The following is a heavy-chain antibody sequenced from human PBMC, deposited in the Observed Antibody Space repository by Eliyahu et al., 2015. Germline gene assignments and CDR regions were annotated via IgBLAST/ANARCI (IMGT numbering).Heavy chain of an antibody. CDR3: AKDESLSGFEN. Sequence: EVQLLESGGGLVQPGGSLRLSCXASAFTLXNYAXSWVRQAXGKGLEWXXAISGSGDSTYYADSVKGRFTISRDNSKNTLYLQMNSLRAEDTAVYYCAKDESLSGFENWGQGTLVTVSS. J-gene: IGHJ4*02. CDR2: ISGSGDST. CDR1: AFTLXNYA. D-gene: IGHD1-26*01. V-gene: IGHV3-23*01.